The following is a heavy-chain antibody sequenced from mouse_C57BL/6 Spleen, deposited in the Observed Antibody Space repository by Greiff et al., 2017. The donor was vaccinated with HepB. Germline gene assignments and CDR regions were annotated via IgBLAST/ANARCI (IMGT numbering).Heavy chain of an antibody. Sequence: QVKLQQSGAELVKPGASVKMSCKASGYTFTSYWITWVKQRPGQGLEWIGDICTGSGSTNYNEKVKSKATLTVDTSSSTAYMQLSSLTSEDSAVYYCASYDGYCPWFAYWGQGTLVTVSA. J-gene: IGHJ3*01. CDR2: ICTGSGST. V-gene: IGHV1-55*01. CDR1: GYTFTSYW. D-gene: IGHD2-3*01. CDR3: ASYDGYCPWFAY.